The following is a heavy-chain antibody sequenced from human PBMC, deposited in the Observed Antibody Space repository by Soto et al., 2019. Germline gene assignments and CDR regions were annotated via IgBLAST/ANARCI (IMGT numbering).Heavy chain of an antibody. D-gene: IGHD2-2*01. CDR1: GAPITWGDYS. J-gene: IGHJ5*02. Sequence: SETLSLTCALSGAPITWGDYSWNWIRQPPGKGLEWIGYIFHGGSTYYNPSLRSRVTISVDRSRTQFSLKMSSVTAADTAVYYCARGRVVVPAAVMFNCLDPWGQGALVTVSS. CDR2: IFHGGST. V-gene: IGHV4-30-2*01. CDR3: ARGRVVVPAAVMFNCLDP.